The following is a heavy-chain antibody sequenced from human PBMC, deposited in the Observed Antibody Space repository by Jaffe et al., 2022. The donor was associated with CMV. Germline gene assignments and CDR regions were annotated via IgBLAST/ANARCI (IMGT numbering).Heavy chain of an antibody. J-gene: IGHJ4*02. Sequence: QVQLVQSGAEVKKPGSSVKVSCKASGGTFSSYPISWVRQAPGQGLEWMGRIIPILNIANYAQKFQGRVTITADKSTSTAYMELSSLRSEDTAVYYCARDLAGSTGTTSHYWGQGTLVAVSS. CDR3: ARDLAGSTGTTSHY. CDR1: GGTFSSYP. V-gene: IGHV1-69*04. D-gene: IGHD1-1*01. CDR2: IIPILNIA.